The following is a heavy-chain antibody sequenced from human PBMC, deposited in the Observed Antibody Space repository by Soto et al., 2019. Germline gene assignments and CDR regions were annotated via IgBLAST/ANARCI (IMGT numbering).Heavy chain of an antibody. CDR3: TRGTDLRFCTGYSCPGIDV. Sequence: GGSLRLSCAASGFTFSNYGMNWVRQAPGEGLEWVANIGQDGYEKHYLDSVRGRFTISRDNARNSLYLYVNSLRADDSAVYYCTRGTDLRFCTGYSCPGIDVWGPGTTVTVSS. CDR2: IGQDGYEK. D-gene: IGHD2-8*02. CDR1: GFTFSNYG. J-gene: IGHJ6*02. V-gene: IGHV3-7*03.